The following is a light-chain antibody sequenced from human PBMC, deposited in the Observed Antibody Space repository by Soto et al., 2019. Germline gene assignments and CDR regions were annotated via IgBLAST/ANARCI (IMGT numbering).Light chain of an antibody. Sequence: QSVLTQPASVSGSPGQSITISCTGTSSDVGGYNYVSWYQQCPGKAPKLLIYEVSDRPSGVSDRFSGSKSGDTASLTISGLQVEDEAYYYCSSYTTSSTMMFGGGTQLTVL. CDR3: SSYTTSSTMM. V-gene: IGLV2-14*01. CDR1: SSDVGGYNY. J-gene: IGLJ3*02. CDR2: EVS.